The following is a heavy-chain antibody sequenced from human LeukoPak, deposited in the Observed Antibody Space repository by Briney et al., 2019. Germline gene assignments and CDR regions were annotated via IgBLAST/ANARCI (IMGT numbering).Heavy chain of an antibody. CDR3: ARDPESAALDYYFDY. V-gene: IGHV3-30*03. J-gene: IGHJ4*02. D-gene: IGHD6-13*01. CDR1: GFTFSSYS. Sequence: GGSLRLSCAPSGFTFSSYSMNWVRQAPGKGLEWVAFISYDGSNKYYADSVKGRSTISRDNSKNTLYLQMNSLRAEDTAVYYCARDPESAALDYYFDYWGQGTLVTVSS. CDR2: ISYDGSNK.